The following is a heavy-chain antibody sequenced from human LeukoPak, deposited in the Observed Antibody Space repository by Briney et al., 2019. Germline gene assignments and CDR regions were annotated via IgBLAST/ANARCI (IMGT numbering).Heavy chain of an antibody. D-gene: IGHD4-17*01. J-gene: IGHJ4*02. Sequence: PSETLSLTCTVSGGSISSSSYYWGWIRQPPGKGLEWIGSIYYSGSTYYNPSLKSRVTIPADTSKNQYSLKLTSVTAADTAVYYCASYGTHSWGQGILVTVSS. CDR1: GGSISSSSYY. V-gene: IGHV4-39*01. CDR3: ASYGTHS. CDR2: IYYSGST.